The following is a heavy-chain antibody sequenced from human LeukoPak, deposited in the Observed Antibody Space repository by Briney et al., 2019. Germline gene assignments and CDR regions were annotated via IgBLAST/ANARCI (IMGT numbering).Heavy chain of an antibody. CDR1: GFTFSSYW. CDR2: IKQDGSEK. CDR3: ARSSDSSGYYSYYFDY. Sequence: GGSLRLSCAASGFTFSSYWMSWVRQAPGKGLEWVAHIKQDGSEKYYVDSVKGRFTISRDNAKNSLYLQMNSLRAEDTAVYYCARSSDSSGYYSYYFDYWGQGTLVTVSS. J-gene: IGHJ4*02. V-gene: IGHV3-7*01. D-gene: IGHD3-22*01.